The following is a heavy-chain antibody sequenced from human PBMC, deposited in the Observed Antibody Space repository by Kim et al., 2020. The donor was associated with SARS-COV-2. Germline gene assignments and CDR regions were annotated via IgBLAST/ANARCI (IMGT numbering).Heavy chain of an antibody. CDR3: VRHGWPHSSALYPDAFNX. J-gene: IGHJ3*02. CDR1: GDSISSSTSS. D-gene: IGHD6-19*01. CDR2: MYDNGDT. Sequence: SETLSLTCTVSGDSISSSTSSWGWIRQPPGKGLEWIGTMYDNGDTYYNXXLKSRVTMSVDTSKNQFSLKLRSVTAADTAXXXCVRHGWPHSSALYPDAFNXXXQGXXXTVXX. V-gene: IGHV4-39*01.